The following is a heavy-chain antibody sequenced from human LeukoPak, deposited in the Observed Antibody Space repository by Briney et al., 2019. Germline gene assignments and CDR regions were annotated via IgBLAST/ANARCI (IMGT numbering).Heavy chain of an antibody. CDR2: FDPEYGET. V-gene: IGHV1-24*01. CDR1: GYTLTELS. J-gene: IGHJ3*02. CDR3: ARGSPVEMATTLRGGDAFDI. Sequence: ASVKVSCKVSGYTLTELSMHWVRQAPGKGLEWMGGFDPEYGETIYAQKFQGRVTMTEDTSTDTAYMELSSLRSEDTAVYYCARGSPVEMATTLRGGDAFDIWGQGTMVTVSS. D-gene: IGHD5-24*01.